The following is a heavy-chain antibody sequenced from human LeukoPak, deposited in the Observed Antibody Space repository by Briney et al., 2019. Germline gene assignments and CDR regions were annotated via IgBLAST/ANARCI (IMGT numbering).Heavy chain of an antibody. CDR1: GGSISRGTYY. D-gene: IGHD3-22*01. CDR2: ISYSGNT. Sequence: SETLSLTCTVSGGSISRGTYYWGWIRQPPGKGLQWIGSISYSGNTYSNPSPASRVTMSVYTSKNQFSLKLSSVTAADTAVYYCGRDRRATYYYDSSGYYSDFWGQGTLVTVSS. J-gene: IGHJ4*02. CDR3: GRDRRATYYYDSSGYYSDF. V-gene: IGHV4-39*07.